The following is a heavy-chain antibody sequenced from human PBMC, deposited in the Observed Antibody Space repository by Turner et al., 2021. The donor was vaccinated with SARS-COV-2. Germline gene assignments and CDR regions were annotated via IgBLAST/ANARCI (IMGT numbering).Heavy chain of an antibody. V-gene: IGHV3-23*01. D-gene: IGHD3-10*01. CDR2: ISGSGGST. CDR3: AKDLGYYGSGSL. Sequence: EVQLLESGGGWVQPGGSLRLSCAASGFTFSSYAMSWVRQAPGKGLGWVSTISGSGGSTYYADSVKGRFTISRDNSKNTLYLQMNSLRAEDTAVYYCAKDLGYYGSGSLWGQGTLVTVSS. J-gene: IGHJ4*02. CDR1: GFTFSSYA.